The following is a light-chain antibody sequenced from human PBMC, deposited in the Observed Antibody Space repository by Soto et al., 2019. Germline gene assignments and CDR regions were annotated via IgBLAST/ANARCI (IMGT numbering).Light chain of an antibody. V-gene: IGKV1-39*01. CDR1: QSISSY. CDR2: AAS. J-gene: IGKJ2*01. Sequence: DIQMTQSPSSLSASVGDRVTITCRASQSISSYLNWYQQKPGKAPKLLIYAASSLQSGVPSRFSGSGSGTDFTLTISSLQPEDCATYYCPQSYSTPTFGQGTKLEIK. CDR3: PQSYSTPT.